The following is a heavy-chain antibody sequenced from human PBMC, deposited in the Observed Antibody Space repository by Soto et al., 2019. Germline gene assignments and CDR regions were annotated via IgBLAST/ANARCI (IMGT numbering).Heavy chain of an antibody. Sequence: ASVKGSCKASGYTFTSYYMHWVRQAPGQGLEWMGIINPSGGSTSYAQKFQGRVTMTRGTSTSTVYMELSSLRSEDTAVYYCARDRKSIVATKESEDWWYYYYYMEVWGKGTMVTVAS. CDR3: ARDRKSIVATKESEDWWYYYYYMEV. CDR2: INPSGGST. V-gene: IGHV1-46*01. J-gene: IGHJ6*03. CDR1: GYTFTSYY. D-gene: IGHD5-12*01.